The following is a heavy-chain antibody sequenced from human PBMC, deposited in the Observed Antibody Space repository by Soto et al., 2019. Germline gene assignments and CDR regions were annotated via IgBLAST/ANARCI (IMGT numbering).Heavy chain of an antibody. V-gene: IGHV1-69*01. CDR1: GGTFSSYA. CDR3: ARVSGYCSGGSCYRGWFDP. J-gene: IGHJ5*02. D-gene: IGHD2-15*01. Sequence: KISCKASGGTFSSYAISWVRQTPGQGLDWLGGIIPIFGTANYAQKFQGRVTITADESTSTAYMELSSLRSEDTAVYYCARVSGYCSGGSCYRGWFDPWGQGTLVTVSS. CDR2: IIPIFGTA.